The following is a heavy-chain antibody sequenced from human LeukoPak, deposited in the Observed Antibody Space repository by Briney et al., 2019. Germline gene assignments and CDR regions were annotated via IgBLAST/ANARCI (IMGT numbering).Heavy chain of an antibody. CDR1: GYTFTGYY. J-gene: IGHJ3*02. D-gene: IGHD6-13*01. Sequence: ASVKVSCMASGYTFTGYYMHWVRQAPGQGLEWMGWINPNSGGTNYAQKFQGRVTMTRDTSISTAYMELSRLRSDDTAVYYCAGGIAAAAHRTPDGGDDAFDIWGQGTMVTVSS. V-gene: IGHV1-2*02. CDR2: INPNSGGT. CDR3: AGGIAAAAHRTPDGGDDAFDI.